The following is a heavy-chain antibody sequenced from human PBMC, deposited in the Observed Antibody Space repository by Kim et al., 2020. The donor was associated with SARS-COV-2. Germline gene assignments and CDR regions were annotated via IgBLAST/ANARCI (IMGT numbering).Heavy chain of an antibody. J-gene: IGHJ4*02. V-gene: IGHV4-34*01. Sequence: SETLSLTCAVYGGSFSGYYWSWIRQPPGKGLEWIGEINHSGSTNYNPSLKSRVTISVDTSKNQFSLKLSSVTAADTAVYYCARRVSTRYCSSTSCYSRLGHFDYWGQGTLVTVSS. CDR3: ARRVSTRYCSSTSCYSRLGHFDY. D-gene: IGHD2-2*01. CDR2: INHSGST. CDR1: GGSFSGYY.